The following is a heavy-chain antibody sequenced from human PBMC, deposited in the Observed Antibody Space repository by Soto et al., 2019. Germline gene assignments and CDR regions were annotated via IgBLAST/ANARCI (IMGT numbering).Heavy chain of an antibody. J-gene: IGHJ6*02. V-gene: IGHV1-46*01. CDR2: INPSGGST. CDR1: GYTFTSYG. D-gene: IGHD3-3*01. CDR3: ARLVRPIFGVGQPDYYYYGMDV. Sequence: ASVKVYCKASGYTFTSYGISWVRQAPGQGLEWMGIINPSGGSTSYAQKFQGRVTMTRDTSTSTVYMELSSLRSEDTAVYYCARLVRPIFGVGQPDYYYYGMDVWGQGTTVTVSS.